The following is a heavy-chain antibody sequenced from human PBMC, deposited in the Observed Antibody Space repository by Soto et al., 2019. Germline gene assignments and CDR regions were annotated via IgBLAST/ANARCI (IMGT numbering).Heavy chain of an antibody. CDR3: ARGVVVVAATSEYYFDY. CDR1: GGSISSGDYY. Sequence: QVQLQESGPGLVKPSQTLSLTCTVSGGSISSGDYYWSWIRQPPGKGLERIGYIYYSGSTYYNPSLKGGVNVSVGAPKSQFSLKLSSVTAAATAVYYCARGVVVVAATSEYYFDYWGQGTLVTVSS. J-gene: IGHJ4*02. V-gene: IGHV4-30-4*01. CDR2: IYYSGST. D-gene: IGHD2-15*01.